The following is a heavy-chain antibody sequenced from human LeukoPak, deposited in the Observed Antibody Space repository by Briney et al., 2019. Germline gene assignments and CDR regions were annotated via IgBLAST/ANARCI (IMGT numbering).Heavy chain of an antibody. V-gene: IGHV3-23*01. CDR1: GFTFSSYA. J-gene: IGHJ4*02. Sequence: GGSLRLSCATSGFTFSSYAMSWVRQAPGKGLEWVSAISGSGGSTYYADSVKGRFTISRDNSKNTLYLQMNSLRAEDTAVYYCAREGTQLWAFDYWGQGTLVTVSS. CDR2: ISGSGGST. CDR3: AREGTQLWAFDY. D-gene: IGHD5-18*01.